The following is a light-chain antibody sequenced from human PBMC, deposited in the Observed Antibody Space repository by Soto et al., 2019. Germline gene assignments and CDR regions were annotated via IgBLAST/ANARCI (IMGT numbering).Light chain of an antibody. CDR1: QPLNTY. Sequence: EIVMTQSPATLSVSPGERATLSCRASQPLNTYLAWYQQKPGQAPRLLIYRESSRATGIPDRFTGSGSGTDFTLTISRLEPEDFAVYYCQYYADSPGSFGPGTKVDIK. V-gene: IGKV3-20*01. CDR3: QYYADSPGS. J-gene: IGKJ3*01. CDR2: RES.